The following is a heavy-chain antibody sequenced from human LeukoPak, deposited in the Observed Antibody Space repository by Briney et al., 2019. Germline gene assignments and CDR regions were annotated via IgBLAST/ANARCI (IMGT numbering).Heavy chain of an antibody. Sequence: GGSLRLSCAASGFTFSSYAMSWVRQAPGKGLEWVSAISGSGGSTYYADSVKGRFTISRDNSKNTLYLQMNSLRAEDTAVYYCAKDSEFGSSWYPYYYYMDVWAKGPRSPSP. CDR3: AKDSEFGSSWYPYYYYMDV. CDR1: GFTFSSYA. CDR2: ISGSGGST. V-gene: IGHV3-23*01. D-gene: IGHD6-13*01. J-gene: IGHJ6*03.